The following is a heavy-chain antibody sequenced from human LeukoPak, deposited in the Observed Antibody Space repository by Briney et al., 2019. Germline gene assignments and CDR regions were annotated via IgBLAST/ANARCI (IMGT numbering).Heavy chain of an antibody. CDR3: VRLRRNSDTSGFYYYYDF. Sequence: GGSLRLSCAASGYTFSSYSINWVRQAPGKGLEWVSSISVRSNYIYYADSVRGRFRISRDDARDSLYLQMNSLRAEDTAVYYCVRLRRNSDTSGFYYYYDFRGQGTLVTVSS. D-gene: IGHD3-22*01. J-gene: IGHJ4*02. V-gene: IGHV3-21*01. CDR2: ISVRSNYI. CDR1: GYTFSSYS.